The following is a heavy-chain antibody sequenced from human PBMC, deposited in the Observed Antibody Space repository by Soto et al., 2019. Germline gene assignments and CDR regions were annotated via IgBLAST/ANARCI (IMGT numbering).Heavy chain of an antibody. V-gene: IGHV3-53*01. CDR2: IFGGGST. J-gene: IGHJ4*02. Sequence: EVQLVESGGGLIQPGGSLRLSCAASGFTVGSDYMAWVRQAPGKGLEWVSTIFGGGSTYYADSVKGRFTISRDNSXXTLYLQMNSLRAEDTAVYYCARELWSSSWKNYFDYWGQGTLVTVSS. D-gene: IGHD1-1*01. CDR1: GFTVGSDY. CDR3: ARELWSSSWKNYFDY.